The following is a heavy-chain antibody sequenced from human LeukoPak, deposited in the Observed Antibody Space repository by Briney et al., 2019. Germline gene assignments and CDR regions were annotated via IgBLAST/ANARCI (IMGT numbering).Heavy chain of an antibody. Sequence: GGSLRLSCAASGFTVSSNYMSWARQAPGKGLEWVSVIYSGGSTYYADSVKGRFTISRDNSKNTLYLQMNSLRAEDTAVYYCAREDCSGGSCYSGWGQGTLVTVSS. D-gene: IGHD2-15*01. CDR2: IYSGGST. CDR3: AREDCSGGSCYSG. J-gene: IGHJ4*02. CDR1: GFTVSSNY. V-gene: IGHV3-66*01.